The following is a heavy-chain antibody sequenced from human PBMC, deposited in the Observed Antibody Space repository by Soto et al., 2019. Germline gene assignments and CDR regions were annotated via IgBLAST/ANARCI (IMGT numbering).Heavy chain of an antibody. J-gene: IGHJ4*02. CDR2: RYYSGNT. CDR3: ARGGYDTSGQTFIGWGPDC. Sequence: HVQLQESGPGPVTPSQTLSLSCTVSGVSITSGSYYWTWVRQSPGKGLEWIGYRYYSGNTYYNPSLSGRATRSVDTSNNQFSLKLTSVAAADTAVYYCARGGYDTSGQTFIGWGPDCWGQGTLVTVSS. CDR1: GVSITSGSYY. D-gene: IGHD3-22*01. V-gene: IGHV4-30-4*01.